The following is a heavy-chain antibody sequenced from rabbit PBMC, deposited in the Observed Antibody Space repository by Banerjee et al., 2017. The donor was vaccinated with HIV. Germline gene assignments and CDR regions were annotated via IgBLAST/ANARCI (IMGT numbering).Heavy chain of an antibody. J-gene: IGHJ4*01. D-gene: IGHD4-1*01. CDR2: IDPVFGVT. CDR1: GFDFSAYY. CDR3: AKDMGVAAGYFFNL. V-gene: IGHV1S7*01. Sequence: QSLEESGGGLVQPGGSLTLSCKASGFDFSAYYMSWVRQAPGKGLEWIGYIDPVFGVTVYANWVNGRFTISRDNAQNTLYLQLNSLTAADTATYFCAKDMGVAAGYFFNLWGPGTLVTVS.